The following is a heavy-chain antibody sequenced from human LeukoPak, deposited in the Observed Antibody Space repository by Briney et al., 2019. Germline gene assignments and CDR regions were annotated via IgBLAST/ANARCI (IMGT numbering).Heavy chain of an antibody. D-gene: IGHD1-26*01. CDR3: ARDQLEWERPAFDI. V-gene: IGHV1-69*05. J-gene: IGHJ3*02. Sequence: SVKVSCKASVDTFSSYAISWVRQAPGQGLEWMGRIIPIFGTTNNAQKFQGRVTIITDESTSTACMELSCLRSEDTAVYYCARDQLEWERPAFDIWGQGTMVTVSS. CDR1: VDTFSSYA. CDR2: IIPIFGTT.